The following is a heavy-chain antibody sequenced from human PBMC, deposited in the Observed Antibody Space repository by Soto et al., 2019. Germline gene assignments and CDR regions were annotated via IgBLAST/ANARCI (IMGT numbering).Heavy chain of an antibody. CDR3: ARSSGGNFGIIIEGSNWFDP. Sequence: SVKVSCKAPGDTFTSYYLNWVRQAPGQGLEWMGVINPHGGSTKYAQKFQGRITMTRDTSRSTVYMELSSLGSDDTAIYYCARSSGGNFGIIIEGSNWFDPWGQGTLVTVSS. CDR1: GDTFTSYY. V-gene: IGHV1-46*01. J-gene: IGHJ5*02. D-gene: IGHD3-3*01. CDR2: INPHGGST.